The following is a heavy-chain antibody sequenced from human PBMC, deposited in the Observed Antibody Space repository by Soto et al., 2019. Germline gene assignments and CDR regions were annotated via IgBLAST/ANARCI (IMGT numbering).Heavy chain of an antibody. CDR2: INHSGST. J-gene: IGHJ6*02. CDR3: ARMVGIVVVPAADGMDV. CDR1: GGSFSGYY. D-gene: IGHD2-2*03. V-gene: IGHV4-34*01. Sequence: SETLSLTCAVYGGSFSGYYWSWIRQPPGKGLEWIGEINHSGSTNYNPSLKSRVTISVDTSKNQFSLKLSSVTAADTAVYYCARMVGIVVVPAADGMDVWGQGTTVTVSS.